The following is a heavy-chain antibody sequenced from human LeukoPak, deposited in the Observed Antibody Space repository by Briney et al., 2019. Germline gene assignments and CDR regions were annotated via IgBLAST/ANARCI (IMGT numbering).Heavy chain of an antibody. CDR1: GFTFSSYW. CDR2: LNSDGSST. V-gene: IGHV3-74*01. J-gene: IGHJ3*02. CDR3: ARGGAYSYGPLDI. D-gene: IGHD5-18*01. Sequence: GGSLRLACAASGFTFSSYWMHWLRQAPGKGLVWVSRLNSDGSSTSYADSVKGRFTISRDNAKNTLYLQMNSLRAEDTAVYYCARGGAYSYGPLDIWGQGTMVTVSS.